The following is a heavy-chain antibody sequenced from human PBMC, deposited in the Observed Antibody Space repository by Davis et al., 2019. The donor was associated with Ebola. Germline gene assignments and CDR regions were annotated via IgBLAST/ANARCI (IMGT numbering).Heavy chain of an antibody. CDR2: IHSDGSST. V-gene: IGHV3-74*01. Sequence: HTGGSLRLSCVASGFKLSAQWMSWVRQAPGKGLVWVSQIHSDGSSTNYADSVKGRFTISRDNAKNTLYLQMNSLRAEDTAVYYCARDNYDFWSGHYYYYMDVWGKGTTVTVSS. J-gene: IGHJ6*03. D-gene: IGHD3-3*01. CDR1: GFKLSAQW. CDR3: ARDNYDFWSGHYYYYMDV.